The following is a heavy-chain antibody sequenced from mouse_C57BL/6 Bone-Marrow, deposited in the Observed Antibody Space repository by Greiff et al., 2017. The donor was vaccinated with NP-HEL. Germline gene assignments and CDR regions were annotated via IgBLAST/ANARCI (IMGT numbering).Heavy chain of an antibody. Sequence: EVKLMESGPGLVKPSQSLSLTCSVTGYSITSGYYWNWIRQFPGNKLEWMGYISYDGSNNYNPSLKNRISITRDTSKNQFFLKLNSVTTEDTATYYCARDRWLPFAYWGQGTLVTVSA. CDR1: GYSITSGYY. D-gene: IGHD2-2*01. CDR2: ISYDGSN. V-gene: IGHV3-6*01. J-gene: IGHJ3*01. CDR3: ARDRWLPFAY.